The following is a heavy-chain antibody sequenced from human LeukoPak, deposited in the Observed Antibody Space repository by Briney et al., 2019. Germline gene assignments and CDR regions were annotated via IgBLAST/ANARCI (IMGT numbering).Heavy chain of an antibody. V-gene: IGHV3-21*01. J-gene: IGHJ4*02. CDR1: GFTFSTYS. CDR2: MSGSGNFI. Sequence: PGGSLRLSCAASGFTFSTYSMNWVRQAPGKGLEWVSSMSGSGNFIYYADSAKGRFTISRDNAKNSLYLQMNSLRAEDTAVYYCARGPPHDYWGQGTLVTVSS. CDR3: ARGPPHDY.